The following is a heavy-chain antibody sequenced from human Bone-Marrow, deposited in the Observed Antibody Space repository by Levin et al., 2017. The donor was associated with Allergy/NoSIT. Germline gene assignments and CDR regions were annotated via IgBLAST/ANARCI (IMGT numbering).Heavy chain of an antibody. CDR2: INGNTFDI. V-gene: IGHV3-9*01. CDR1: GFNFNDYA. J-gene: IGHJ4*02. D-gene: IGHD3-3*01. CDR3: TKDTYDFWSGYSQGGTFDF. Sequence: PGGSLRLSCVASGFNFNDYAMHWVRQVPGKGLAWVSGINGNTFDIEYSDSVKGRFTISRDNAKNSLYLQMNSLRAEDTALYYCTKDTYDFWSGYSQGGTFDFWGQGTLVTVSS.